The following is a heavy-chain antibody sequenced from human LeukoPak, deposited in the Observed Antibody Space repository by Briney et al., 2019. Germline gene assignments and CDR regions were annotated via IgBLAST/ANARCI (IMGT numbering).Heavy chain of an antibody. CDR3: AKALFYYYDRSGSGFYY. CDR1: GFTFSSYA. CDR2: ISGSGGST. D-gene: IGHD3-22*01. Sequence: GGSLRLSCAPSGFTFSSYAMSWVRQAPRKGLERVSAISGSGGSTYNADSVKGRFTISRDNSKNTLYLQMNSLSAEDTAVYYCAKALFYYYDRSGSGFYYWGQGTLVTVSS. J-gene: IGHJ4*02. V-gene: IGHV3-23*01.